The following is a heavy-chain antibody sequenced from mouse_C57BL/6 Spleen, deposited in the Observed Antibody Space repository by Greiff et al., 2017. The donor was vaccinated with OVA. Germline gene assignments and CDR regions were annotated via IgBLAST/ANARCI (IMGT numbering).Heavy chain of an antibody. Sequence: EVKLVESEGGLVQPGSSMKLSCTASGFTFSDYYMAWVRPVPEKGLEWVANINYDGSSTYYLDSLKSRFIITRDNAKNILYLQMSSLKSEDTATYYCARADYGIYGFDYWGQGTTLTVSS. CDR3: ARADYGIYGFDY. D-gene: IGHD2-1*01. CDR2: INYDGSST. J-gene: IGHJ2*01. V-gene: IGHV5-16*01. CDR1: GFTFSDYY.